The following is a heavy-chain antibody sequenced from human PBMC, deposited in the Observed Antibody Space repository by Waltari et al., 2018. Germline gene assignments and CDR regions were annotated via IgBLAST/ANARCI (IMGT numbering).Heavy chain of an antibody. CDR3: ARYLGSGSYYFDY. V-gene: IGHV4-39*01. D-gene: IGHD3-10*01. J-gene: IGHJ4*02. Sequence: QLHLQESGPGLLKPSETLSLTCTVSGGSIRRRSYYWCWIRQPPGKGLEWIGRVYYSGSAYYNPSLKSRVTISVDTSKNQFSLKLSSVTAADTAVYYCARYLGSGSYYFDYWGQGTLVTVSS. CDR2: VYYSGSA. CDR1: GGSIRRRSYY.